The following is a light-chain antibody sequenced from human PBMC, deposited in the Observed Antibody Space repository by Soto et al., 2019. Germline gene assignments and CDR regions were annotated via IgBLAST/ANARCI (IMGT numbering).Light chain of an antibody. J-gene: IGLJ2*01. CDR1: KLGDKY. Sequence: SYELTQPPSVSVSPGQIASITCSGDKLGDKYACWYQQKPGQSPVLVIYQDSKRPSGIPERFSGSNSGNTATLTISGTQAMDEADYYCQAWDSSTAGVFGGGTKLTVL. CDR3: QAWDSSTAGV. CDR2: QDS. V-gene: IGLV3-1*01.